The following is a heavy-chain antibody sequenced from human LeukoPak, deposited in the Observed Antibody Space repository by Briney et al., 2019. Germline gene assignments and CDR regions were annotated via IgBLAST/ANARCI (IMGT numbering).Heavy chain of an antibody. Sequence: PGGSLRLSCAASGFTFSSYAMSWVRQAPGKGLEWVSAISGSGGSTYYADSVKGRFTISRDNSKTTLYLQMNSLRAEDTAVYYCAKGPRERLVRWFDPWGQGTLVTVSS. CDR3: AKGPRERLVRWFDP. D-gene: IGHD6-13*01. CDR2: ISGSGGST. CDR1: GFTFSSYA. J-gene: IGHJ5*02. V-gene: IGHV3-23*01.